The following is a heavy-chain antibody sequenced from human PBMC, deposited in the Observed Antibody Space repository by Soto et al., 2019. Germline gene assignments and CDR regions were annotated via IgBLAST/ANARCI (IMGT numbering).Heavy chain of an antibody. Sequence: QVQLVESGGGVVQPGRSLRLSCAASGFTFSSYAMHWVRQAPGKGLEWVAVISYDGSNKYYADSVKGRFTISRDNSKNTLYLQMNSLRAEDTAVYYCARDPNYSSGWALMRSQYFQHWGQGTLVTVSS. V-gene: IGHV3-30-3*01. D-gene: IGHD6-19*01. J-gene: IGHJ1*01. CDR3: ARDPNYSSGWALMRSQYFQH. CDR1: GFTFSSYA. CDR2: ISYDGSNK.